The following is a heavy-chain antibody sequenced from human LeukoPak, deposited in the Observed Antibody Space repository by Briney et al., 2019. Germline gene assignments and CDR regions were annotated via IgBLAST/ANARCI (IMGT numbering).Heavy chain of an antibody. CDR1: GFTFSDYY. D-gene: IGHD2-2*01. CDR3: AREDSPAAIY. CDR2: ISSSGSTI. V-gene: IGHV3-11*04. Sequence: GALRLSCAASGFTFSDYYMGWIRQAPGKGLEWVLYISSSGSTIYYADSVKGRFTIPRDNAKNSLYLQLNTLSAEDTAVYYCAREDSPAAIYWGQGTLVTVSS. J-gene: IGHJ4*02.